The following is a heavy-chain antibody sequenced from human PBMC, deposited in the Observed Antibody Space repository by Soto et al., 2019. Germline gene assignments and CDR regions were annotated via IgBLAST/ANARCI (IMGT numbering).Heavy chain of an antibody. J-gene: IGHJ4*02. Sequence: QVQLQESGPGLVKPSQTLSLTCTVSGGSISSGGYYWSWIRQHPGKGLEWIGYIYYSGRTYYNPSRTSPVTISGDTSKNPFSHKLRSVTAADTGVYYCTTSGYGYGPYPLRYWRQGTLGSISS. V-gene: IGHV4-31*01. CDR1: GGSISSGGYY. CDR3: TTSGYGYGPYPLRY. CDR2: IYYSGRT. D-gene: IGHD5-18*01.